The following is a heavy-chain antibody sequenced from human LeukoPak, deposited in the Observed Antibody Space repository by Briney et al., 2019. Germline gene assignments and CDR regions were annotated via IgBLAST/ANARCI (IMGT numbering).Heavy chain of an antibody. J-gene: IGHJ4*02. D-gene: IGHD5-24*01. V-gene: IGHV3-30*02. CDR1: GFTFSSYG. Sequence: GGSLRLSCAASGFTFSSYGMHWVRQAPGKGLEWVAFIRYDGSNKYYADSVKGRFTISRDNAKNSLYLHMNSLRAEDTAVYYCARDRDGYNSFDYWGQGTLVTVSS. CDR3: ARDRDGYNSFDY. CDR2: IRYDGSNK.